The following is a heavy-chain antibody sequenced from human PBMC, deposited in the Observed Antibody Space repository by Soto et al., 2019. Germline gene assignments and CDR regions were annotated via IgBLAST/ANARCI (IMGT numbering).Heavy chain of an antibody. J-gene: IGHJ6*02. V-gene: IGHV5-51*01. CDR3: ARTDYGGNRKYYYYYYGMDV. CDR2: IYPGDSDT. Sequence: PGESLKISCKGSGYSFTSYWIGWVRQMPGKGLEWMGIIYPGDSDTRYSPSFQGQVTISADKSISTAYLQWSSLKASDTAMYYCARTDYGGNRKYYYYYYGMDVWGQGTTVTVSS. CDR1: GYSFTSYW. D-gene: IGHD4-17*01.